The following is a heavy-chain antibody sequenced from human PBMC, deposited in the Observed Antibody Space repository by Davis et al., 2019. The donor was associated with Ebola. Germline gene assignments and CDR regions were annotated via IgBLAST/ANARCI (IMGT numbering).Heavy chain of an antibody. D-gene: IGHD2-21*01. J-gene: IGHJ6*02. Sequence: PGGSLRLSCAASGFMFSSYSMNWVRQAPGKGLEWVSGIGSSSNGRHYADSVKGRFTISRDDSKNTVYLQMNSLRAEDTAVYYCAKDLLWWSASDVWGQGTTVTVSS. CDR2: IGSSSNGR. CDR3: AKDLLWWSASDV. V-gene: IGHV3-23*05. CDR1: GFMFSSYS.